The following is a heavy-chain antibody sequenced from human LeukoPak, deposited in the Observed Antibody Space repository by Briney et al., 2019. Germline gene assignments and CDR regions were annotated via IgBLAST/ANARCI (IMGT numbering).Heavy chain of an antibody. D-gene: IGHD5-12*01. Sequence: PGGSLRLSCAASGFTFSSYAMSWVRQAPGKGLEWVSAISGSGGSTYYADSVKGRFTISRDNAKNSLYLQMNSLRAEDTALYYCAKDILFVGYSGYDFHYYGMDVWGQGTTVTVSS. CDR2: ISGSGGST. V-gene: IGHV3-23*01. CDR3: AKDILFVGYSGYDFHYYGMDV. CDR1: GFTFSSYA. J-gene: IGHJ6*02.